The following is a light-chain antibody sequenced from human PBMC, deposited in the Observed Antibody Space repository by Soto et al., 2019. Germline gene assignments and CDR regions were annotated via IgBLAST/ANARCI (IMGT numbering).Light chain of an antibody. V-gene: IGLV2-8*01. CDR1: SSDGGGYNY. CDR3: NSYAGSNDFVL. CDR2: EVS. J-gene: IGLJ2*01. Sequence: QSVLTQPPSASGSPGQSVTISCTGSSSDGGGYNYVSWYQQHPGKAPKLLIYEVSKRPSGVPDRFSGSKSGNTASLTVSGLQAEDEADYYCNSYAGSNDFVLFGGGTKLTVL.